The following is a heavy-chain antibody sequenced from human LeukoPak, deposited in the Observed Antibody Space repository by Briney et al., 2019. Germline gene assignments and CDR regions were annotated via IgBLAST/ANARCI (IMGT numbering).Heavy chain of an antibody. J-gene: IGHJ3*02. CDR2: IIPIFGTA. CDR1: GYTFTNYG. V-gene: IGHV1-18*01. Sequence: GASVKVSCKASGYTFTNYGITWVRQAPGQGLEWMGGIIPIFGTANYAQKLQVRVTLTTDTSTSTAYMDLRSLRSDDTAVYYCARAPGPYYYDSSGQIPEAFDIWGQGTMVTVSS. CDR3: ARAPGPYYYDSSGQIPEAFDI. D-gene: IGHD3-22*01.